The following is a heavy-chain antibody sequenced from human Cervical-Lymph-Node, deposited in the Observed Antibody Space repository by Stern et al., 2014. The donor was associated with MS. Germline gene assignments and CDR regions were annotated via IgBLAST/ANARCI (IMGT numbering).Heavy chain of an antibody. CDR2: IDDTGRT. D-gene: IGHD4-11*01. Sequence: QVQLQESGPGLVKPSETLSRTCTVSGGSISSSYYWGWIRQSSGKGLEWIGGIDDTGRTFYNPSLQSRVPISVDTSNNQFSLKLISVTAADTAVYYCVRQVTVRSRFDYWGQGTLVTVSS. CDR3: VRQVTVRSRFDY. J-gene: IGHJ4*02. CDR1: GGSISSSYY. V-gene: IGHV4-39*01.